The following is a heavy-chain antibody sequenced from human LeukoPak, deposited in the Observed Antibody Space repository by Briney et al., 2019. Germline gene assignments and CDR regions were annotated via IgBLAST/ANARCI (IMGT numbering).Heavy chain of an antibody. Sequence: GGSLRLSCAASGFTFSSFWMSWVRQAPGKGLEWVANIKQEVSENNYVDSVKGRLTISSDNAKNSLYLQMNSLRADDTAVYYCARGTIAVLRYFDWMCDYWGQGTLLTVSS. J-gene: IGHJ4*02. CDR1: GFTFSSFW. CDR2: IKQEVSEN. V-gene: IGHV3-7*03. D-gene: IGHD3-9*01. CDR3: ARGTIAVLRYFDWMCDY.